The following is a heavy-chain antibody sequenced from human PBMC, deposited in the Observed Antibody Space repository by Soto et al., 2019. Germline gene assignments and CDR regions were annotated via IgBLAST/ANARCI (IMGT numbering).Heavy chain of an antibody. CDR3: ARHRNYDILTGYYVGSFWFDP. D-gene: IGHD3-9*01. V-gene: IGHV4-34*01. Sequence: SETLSLTCAVYGGSFSGYYWSWIRQPPGKGLEWIGEINHSGSTNYNPSLKSRVTISVDTSKNQFSLKLSSVTAADTAVYYCARHRNYDILTGYYVGSFWFDPWGQGTLVTVSS. CDR1: GGSFSGYY. CDR2: INHSGST. J-gene: IGHJ5*02.